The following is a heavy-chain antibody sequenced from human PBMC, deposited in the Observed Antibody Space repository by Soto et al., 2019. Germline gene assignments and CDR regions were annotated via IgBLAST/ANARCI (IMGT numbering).Heavy chain of an antibody. J-gene: IGHJ6*02. D-gene: IGHD6-13*01. V-gene: IGHV3-30-3*01. CDR2: ISYDGSNK. CDR3: ASLKQQLDPLDYYYYGMDV. Sequence: QVQLVESGGGVVQPGRSLRLSCAASGFTFSSYAMHWVRQAPGKGLEWVAVISYDGSNKYYADSVKGRFTISRDNSKNTLYLQMNSLRAEDTAVYYCASLKQQLDPLDYYYYGMDVWGQGTTVTVSS. CDR1: GFTFSSYA.